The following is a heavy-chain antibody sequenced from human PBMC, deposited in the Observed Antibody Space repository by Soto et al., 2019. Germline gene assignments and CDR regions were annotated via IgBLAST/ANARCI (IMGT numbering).Heavy chain of an antibody. J-gene: IGHJ4*02. CDR3: VPTSAYYDFWSEGFDY. Sequence: GGSLRLSCAASGFTFSSYAMSWVRQAPGKGLEWVSAISGSGGSTYYADSVKGRFTISRDNSKNTLYLQMNSLRAEDTAVYYCVPTSAYYDFWSEGFDYWGQGTLVTVSS. D-gene: IGHD3-3*01. CDR2: ISGSGGST. CDR1: GFTFSSYA. V-gene: IGHV3-23*01.